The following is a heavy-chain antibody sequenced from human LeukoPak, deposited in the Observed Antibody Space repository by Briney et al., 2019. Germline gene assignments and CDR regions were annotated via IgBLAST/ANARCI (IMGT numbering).Heavy chain of an antibody. V-gene: IGHV3-15*01. D-gene: IGHD3-22*01. Sequence: GGSLRLSCAASGFTFSNAWMSWVRQAPGKGLEWVGRIQSKTDGGTTDYAAPVKGRFTISRDDSKNTLYLQMNSLKTVDSAVYYCTTDLNARGNYYDSSGYVSTIDYWGQGTLVTVSS. CDR3: TTDLNARGNYYDSSGYVSTIDY. CDR1: GFTFSNAW. J-gene: IGHJ4*02. CDR2: IQSKTDGGTT.